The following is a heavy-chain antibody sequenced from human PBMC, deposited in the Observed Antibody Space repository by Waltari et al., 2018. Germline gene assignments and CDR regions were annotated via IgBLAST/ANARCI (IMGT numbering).Heavy chain of an antibody. CDR2: INAGNGNT. Sequence: QVQLVQSGAEVKKPGASVKVSCKASGYTFTSYAMHWVRQAPGQRLEWMGWINAGNGNTKYSQKFQGRVTITRDTSAGTAYMELSSLRSEDTAVYYCARVSTVTTGFAYFQHWGQGTLVTVSS. V-gene: IGHV1-3*01. J-gene: IGHJ1*01. D-gene: IGHD4-17*01. CDR1: GYTFTSYA. CDR3: ARVSTVTTGFAYFQH.